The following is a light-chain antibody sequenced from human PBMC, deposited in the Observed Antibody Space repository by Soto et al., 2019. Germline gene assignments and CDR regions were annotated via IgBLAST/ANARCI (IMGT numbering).Light chain of an antibody. V-gene: IGKV3-15*01. Sequence: EIVMTQSPATLSVSPGERPTLSCRASQSISTELAWYQQKPGQPPRLLIYSASTRATGVPASFTGSGSGSEFTLTISGLQSEDFAVYYCQQGHNWPLTFGQGTMLEI. CDR1: QSISTE. CDR3: QQGHNWPLT. CDR2: SAS. J-gene: IGKJ2*01.